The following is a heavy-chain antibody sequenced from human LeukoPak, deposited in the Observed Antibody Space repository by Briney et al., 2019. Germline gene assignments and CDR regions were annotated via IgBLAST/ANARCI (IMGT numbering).Heavy chain of an antibody. CDR3: ANPYSSSWSFYYYGMDV. CDR1: GFTFSSYA. J-gene: IGHJ6*02. D-gene: IGHD6-13*01. V-gene: IGHV3-23*01. Sequence: PGGSLRLSCAASGFTFSSYAMSWVRQAPGKGLEWVSAISGSGGSTYYADSVKGRFTISRDTSKNTLYLQMNSLRAEDTAVYYCANPYSSSWSFYYYGMDVWGQGTTVTVSS. CDR2: ISGSGGST.